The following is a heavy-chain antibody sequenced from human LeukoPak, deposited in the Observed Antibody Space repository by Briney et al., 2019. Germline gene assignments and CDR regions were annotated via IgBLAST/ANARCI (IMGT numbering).Heavy chain of an antibody. Sequence: ASVKVSCKASGGTFSSYAISWVRQAPGQGLEWMGIINPSGGSTSYAQKFQGRVTMTRDTSTSTVYMELSSLRSEDTAVYYCARDLDQYSGRFGGFGHDFWGQGTLVTVSS. J-gene: IGHJ4*02. D-gene: IGHD1-26*01. V-gene: IGHV1-46*01. CDR1: GGTFSSYA. CDR2: INPSGGST. CDR3: ARDLDQYSGRFGGFGHDF.